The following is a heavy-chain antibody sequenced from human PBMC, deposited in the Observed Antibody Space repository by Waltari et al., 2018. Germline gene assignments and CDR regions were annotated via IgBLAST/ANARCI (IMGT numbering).Heavy chain of an antibody. J-gene: IGHJ6*02. V-gene: IGHV3-11*01. CDR2: ISSSGSTI. D-gene: IGHD2-2*01. CDR1: GFTFSDYY. Sequence: QVQVVESGGGLVQPGGALRLSCAASGFTFSDYYMSWIRQAPGKGLEWLSYISSSGSTIYSADSVKGRFTISRDNAKNSLYLQMNSLRAEDTAVYYCARGPYCSSTSCYSIYYYGMDVWGQGTTVTVSS. CDR3: ARGPYCSSTSCYSIYYYGMDV.